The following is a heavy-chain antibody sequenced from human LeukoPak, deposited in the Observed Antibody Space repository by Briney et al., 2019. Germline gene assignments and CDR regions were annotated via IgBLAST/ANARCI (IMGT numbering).Heavy chain of an antibody. Sequence: SQTLSLTCAVSGGSISSGGYSWSWIRQPPGKGLEWIGYTYHSGSTYYNPSLKSRVTISVDRSKNQFSLKLSSVTAADTAVYYCARGLRGSYYPNWFDPWGQGTLVTVSS. CDR2: TYHSGST. D-gene: IGHD3-10*01. V-gene: IGHV4-30-2*01. CDR3: ARGLRGSYYPNWFDP. J-gene: IGHJ5*02. CDR1: GGSISSGGYS.